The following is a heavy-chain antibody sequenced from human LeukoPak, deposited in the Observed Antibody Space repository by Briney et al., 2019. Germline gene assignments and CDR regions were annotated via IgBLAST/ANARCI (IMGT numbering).Heavy chain of an antibody. Sequence: GGSLRLSCAASGFTFSSYAMSWVRQAPGKGLEWVSAISGSGGSTYYADSVKGRFTISRDNSKNTLYLQMSSLRAEDTAVYYCAKTGSGYSYGYGDYWGQGTLVTVSS. CDR1: GFTFSSYA. J-gene: IGHJ4*02. CDR3: AKTGSGYSYGYGDY. V-gene: IGHV3-23*01. CDR2: ISGSGGST. D-gene: IGHD5-18*01.